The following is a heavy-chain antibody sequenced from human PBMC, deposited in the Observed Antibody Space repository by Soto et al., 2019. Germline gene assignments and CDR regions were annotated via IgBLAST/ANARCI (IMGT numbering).Heavy chain of an antibody. CDR1: GFTFNNYW. CDR3: ARVGGGSGNYDY. Sequence: GGSLRLSCAASGFTFNNYWMHWVRQGPGRGPEWVSRVNREGSSTTYADSVKGRFTICRDNAKNTLYLQMSSLRVEDTAVYYCARVGGGSGNYDYWGQGTQVTVS. J-gene: IGHJ4*02. CDR2: VNREGSST. D-gene: IGHD3-10*01. V-gene: IGHV3-74*03.